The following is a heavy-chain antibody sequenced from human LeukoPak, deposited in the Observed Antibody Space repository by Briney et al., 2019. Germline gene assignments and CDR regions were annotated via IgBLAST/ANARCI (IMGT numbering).Heavy chain of an antibody. CDR2: IIPILGIA. CDR1: GGTFSSYT. V-gene: IGHV1-69*04. J-gene: IGHJ3*02. D-gene: IGHD2-2*01. Sequence: GASVKVSCKASGGTFSSYTISWVRQAPGQGLEWMGRIIPILGIANYAQKFQGRVTITADKSTSTAYMELSSLRSEDTAVYYCARDRTPYCSSTSCYDAFDIWGQGTMVTASS. CDR3: ARDRTPYCSSTSCYDAFDI.